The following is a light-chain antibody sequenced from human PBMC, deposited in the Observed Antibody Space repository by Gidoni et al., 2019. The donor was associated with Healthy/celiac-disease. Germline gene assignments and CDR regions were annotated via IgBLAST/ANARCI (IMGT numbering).Light chain of an antibody. CDR1: QDISNY. Sequence: DIQMTQSPSSLSASVGDRVTITCQASQDISNYLKWYQQKPGKAPKLLIYDASNLETGVPSRFSGSGSGTDVTFTISSLQPEDIATYYCQQYDNLPPLTFGGGTKVEIK. V-gene: IGKV1-33*01. J-gene: IGKJ4*01. CDR2: DAS. CDR3: QQYDNLPPLT.